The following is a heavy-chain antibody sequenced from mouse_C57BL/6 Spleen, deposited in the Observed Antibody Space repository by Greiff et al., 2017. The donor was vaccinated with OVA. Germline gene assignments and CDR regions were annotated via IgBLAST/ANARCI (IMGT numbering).Heavy chain of an antibody. J-gene: IGHJ3*01. Sequence: VKLMESGAELVKPGASVKMSCKASGYTFTTYPIEWMKQNHGKSLEWIGNFHPYNDDTKYNEKFKGKATLTVEKSSSTVYLELSRLTSDDSAVYYCARGDFYDYDGFAYWGQGTLVTVSA. CDR2: FHPYNDDT. V-gene: IGHV1-47*01. CDR3: ARGDFYDYDGFAY. D-gene: IGHD2-4*01. CDR1: GYTFTTYP.